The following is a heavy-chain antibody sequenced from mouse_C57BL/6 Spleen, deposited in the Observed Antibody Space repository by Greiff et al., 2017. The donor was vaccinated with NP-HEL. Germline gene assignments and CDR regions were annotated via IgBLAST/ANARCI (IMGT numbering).Heavy chain of an antibody. V-gene: IGHV1-54*01. CDR1: GYAFTNYL. D-gene: IGHD1-1*01. CDR2: INPRSGGT. Sequence: VQLQQSGAELVRPGTSVKVSCKASGYAFTNYLIEWVKQRPGQGLEWIGVINPRSGGTNYNEKFKGKATLTADKSSSTAYMQLSSLTSEDSAVYFCARRGSSYGGYFDVWGTGTTVTVSS. J-gene: IGHJ1*03. CDR3: ARRGSSYGGYFDV.